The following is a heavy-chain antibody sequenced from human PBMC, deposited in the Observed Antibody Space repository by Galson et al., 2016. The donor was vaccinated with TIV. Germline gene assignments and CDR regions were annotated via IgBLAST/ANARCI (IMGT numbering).Heavy chain of an antibody. CDR2: IYYTGKT. V-gene: IGHV4-39*07. D-gene: IGHD4-23*01. CDR3: ASGNPNAHGGNFDAFYI. CDR1: GSSISSITYY. J-gene: IGHJ3*02. Sequence: LSLTCTVSGSSISSITYYWGWIRQPPGKGLEWIGNIYYTGKTYYNPSLKSRVTISVDTSKNQFSLKLNSVTAADTAVYFCASGNPNAHGGNFDAFYIWGQGTVVTVSS.